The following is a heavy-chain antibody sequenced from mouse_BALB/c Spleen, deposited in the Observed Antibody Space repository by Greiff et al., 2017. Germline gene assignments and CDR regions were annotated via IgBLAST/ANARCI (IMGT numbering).Heavy chain of an antibody. D-gene: IGHD2-4*01. Sequence: EVKLMESGPSLVKPSQTLSLTCSVTGDSITSGYWNWIRKFPGNKLEYMGYISYSGSTYYNPSLKSRISITRDTSKNQYYLQLNSVTTEDTATYYCARSKDYLYYAMDYWGQGTSVTVSS. J-gene: IGHJ4*01. CDR2: ISYSGST. CDR3: ARSKDYLYYAMDY. CDR1: GDSITSGY. V-gene: IGHV3-8*02.